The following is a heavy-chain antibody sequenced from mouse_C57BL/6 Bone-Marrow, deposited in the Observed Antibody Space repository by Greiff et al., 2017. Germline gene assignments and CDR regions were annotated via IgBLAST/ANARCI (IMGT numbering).Heavy chain of an antibody. Sequence: EVQLQQSGPELVKPGASVKISCKASGYSFTGYFMNWVMQSHGKSLEWIGRINPYNGDTFYNQKFKGKATLTVDKSSSTAHMELRSLTSEDSAVYYCARSAMVTTLYYAMDYWGQGTSVTVSS. CDR3: ARSAMVTTLYYAMDY. D-gene: IGHD2-3*01. CDR2: INPYNGDT. CDR1: GYSFTGYF. V-gene: IGHV1-20*01. J-gene: IGHJ4*01.